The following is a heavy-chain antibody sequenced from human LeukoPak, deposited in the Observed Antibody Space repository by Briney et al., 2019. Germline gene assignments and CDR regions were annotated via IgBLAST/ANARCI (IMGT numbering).Heavy chain of an antibody. CDR2: LYTSGNT. D-gene: IGHD2-2*01. Sequence: SETLSLTCTVSGDSISSGSYYWSWIRQPAGKGLEWIGRLYTSGNTNYNPSLKSRVTISVDPSKNHFSLNLSSVTAADTAVYYCARESSSTWGWFDPWGQGTQVTVSS. CDR1: GDSISSGSYY. J-gene: IGHJ5*02. CDR3: ARESSSTWGWFDP. V-gene: IGHV4-61*02.